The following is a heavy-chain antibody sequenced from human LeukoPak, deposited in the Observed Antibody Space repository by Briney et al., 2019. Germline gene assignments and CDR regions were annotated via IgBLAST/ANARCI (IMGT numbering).Heavy chain of an antibody. V-gene: IGHV4-59*12. J-gene: IGHJ3*02. CDR3: TNGGYSGYDYRPREDAFDI. CDR1: GGSISSYY. CDR2: MYYSGST. Sequence: PSETLSLTCTVSGGSISSYYWSWIRQPPGKGLELIGYMYYSGSTNYNPFLKSRVTISVDTSKNQFSLKLSSVTAADTAVYYCTNGGYSGYDYRPREDAFDIWGQGTMVTVSS. D-gene: IGHD5-12*01.